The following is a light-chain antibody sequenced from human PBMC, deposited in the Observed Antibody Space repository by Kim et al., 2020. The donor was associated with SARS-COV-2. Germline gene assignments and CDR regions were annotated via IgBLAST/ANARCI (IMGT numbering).Light chain of an antibody. Sequence: DIQMTQSPTSLSASVGDRVTITCRASQYISTFLHWYQQKPGKAPKLLVYHASSLQSGVPSRFSGSGSGTDFTLTISSLQPEDFATYFCQQSYSSSCTFDQGTKLEI. CDR1: QYISTF. J-gene: IGKJ2*02. V-gene: IGKV1-39*01. CDR3: QQSYSSSCT. CDR2: HAS.